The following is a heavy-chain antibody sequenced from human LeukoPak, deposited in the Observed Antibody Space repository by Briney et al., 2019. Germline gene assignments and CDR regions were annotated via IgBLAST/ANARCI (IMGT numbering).Heavy chain of an antibody. D-gene: IGHD5-18*01. J-gene: IGHJ4*02. CDR1: GYTFAGYY. V-gene: IGHV1-2*02. CDR2: INSNSGGT. CDR3: ASTRGYSYGHGDY. Sequence: GASVKVSCKASGYTFAGYYIHWVRQAPGQGLEWMGWINSNSGGTNYAQKFQGRVTVTRDTSITTAYMELSSLRSEDTAVYYCASTRGYSYGHGDYWGQGTLVTVSS.